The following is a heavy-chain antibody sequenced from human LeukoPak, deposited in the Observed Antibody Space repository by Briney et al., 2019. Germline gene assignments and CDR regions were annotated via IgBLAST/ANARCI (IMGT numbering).Heavy chain of an antibody. CDR1: GYTFTSYD. CDR2: INPHSGNT. CDR3: SRGGYSYEYYYYYYYMDV. V-gene: IGHV1-8*01. D-gene: IGHD5-18*01. Sequence: ASVKVSCKASGYTFTSYDINWVRRATGQGLEWMGWINPHSGNTGYAQKFQGRVTMTRNTSISTAYMELSSLRSEDTAVYYCSRGGYSYEYYYYYYYMDVWGKGTTVTVSS. J-gene: IGHJ6*03.